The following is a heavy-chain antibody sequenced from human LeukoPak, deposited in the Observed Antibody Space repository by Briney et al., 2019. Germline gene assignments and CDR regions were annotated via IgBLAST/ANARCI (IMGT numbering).Heavy chain of an antibody. CDR3: AKETGGSLDY. V-gene: IGHV3-23*01. CDR1: GFTFSNYG. Sequence: PGGSLRLSCAASGFTFSNYGMSWVRQAPGKGLEWVSAISGSGGNTYYADSVKGRFTISRDRSKNTLYLQMNSLRAEDTAVYYCAKETGGSLDYWGQGTLVTVSS. J-gene: IGHJ4*02. D-gene: IGHD1-14*01. CDR2: ISGSGGNT.